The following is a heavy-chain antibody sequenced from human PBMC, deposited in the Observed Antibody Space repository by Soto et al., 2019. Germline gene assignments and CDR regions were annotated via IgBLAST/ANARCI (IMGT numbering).Heavy chain of an antibody. D-gene: IGHD5-18*01. V-gene: IGHV1-18*01. CDR2: ISADNGNT. J-gene: IGHJ6*02. CDR1: GYTFYSHS. CDR3: ARCIQQDYYYGMDV. Sequence: QAQLVQSGAEVKKPGASVKVSCKASGYTFYSHSISWVRQAPGQGLEGMGRISADNGNTKYAQKFRGRVNMTTDTSTSTVYMELRNLRSDDTVVYYCARCIQQDYYYGMDVWGQGTTVTVSS.